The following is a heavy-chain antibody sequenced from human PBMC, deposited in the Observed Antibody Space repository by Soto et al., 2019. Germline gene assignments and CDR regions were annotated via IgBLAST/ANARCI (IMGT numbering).Heavy chain of an antibody. D-gene: IGHD2-21*01. CDR1: GGTFSKYS. CDR3: ASTSYCNGSSCYSRHYYGMDV. Sequence: QVRLVQSGAEVKKPGSSVKVSCKVSGGTFSKYSLSWVRQTPGQGLEWMGGITPFVDTSNYAQRFLGRVTNTAEKSTNTAFLEVRGLKSEDTALYFCASTSYCNGSSCYSRHYYGMDVWGQGTTVTVSS. J-gene: IGHJ6*02. CDR2: ITPFVDTS. V-gene: IGHV1-69*06.